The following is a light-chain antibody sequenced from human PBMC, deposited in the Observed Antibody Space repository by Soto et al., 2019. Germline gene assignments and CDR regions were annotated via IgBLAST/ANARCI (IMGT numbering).Light chain of an antibody. J-gene: IGKJ1*01. CDR1: PSVGSNY. CDR3: QQYGSSIQT. Sequence: IVLTQFPVTLSLTPGERARVSCRPSPSVGSNYLAWYQQRPGQSPNLLIFGASHRAPDIPDRFSGSGSGTDFTLTISRLEPEDFAVYYCQQYGSSIQTSGQGTKVDIK. V-gene: IGKV3-20*01. CDR2: GAS.